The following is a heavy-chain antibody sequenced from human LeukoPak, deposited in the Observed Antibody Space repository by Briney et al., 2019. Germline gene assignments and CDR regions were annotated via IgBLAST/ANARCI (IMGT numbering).Heavy chain of an antibody. CDR2: IYSGGST. CDR1: GFTVSSNY. D-gene: IGHD3-9*01. Sequence: GGSLRLSCAASGFTVSSNYMSWVRQAPGKGLEWVSVIYSGGSTYYADSVKGRFTISRDNSKNTLYLQINSLRAEDTAVYYCAREDILTGVDYWGQGTLVTVSS. J-gene: IGHJ4*02. V-gene: IGHV3-53*01. CDR3: AREDILTGVDY.